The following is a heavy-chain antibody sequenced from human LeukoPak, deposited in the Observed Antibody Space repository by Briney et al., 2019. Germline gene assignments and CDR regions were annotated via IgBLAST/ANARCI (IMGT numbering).Heavy chain of an antibody. CDR2: ISWNSGSI. CDR3: AKDAYYDIWTGYEDY. CDR1: GFTFDDYA. Sequence: GRSLRLSCAASGFTFDDYAMHWVRQAPGKGLEWVSGISWNSGSIGYADSVKGRFTISRDNAKNSLYLQMNSLRAEDTALYYCAKDAYYDIWTGYEDYWGQGTLVTISS. V-gene: IGHV3-9*01. D-gene: IGHD3-9*01. J-gene: IGHJ4*02.